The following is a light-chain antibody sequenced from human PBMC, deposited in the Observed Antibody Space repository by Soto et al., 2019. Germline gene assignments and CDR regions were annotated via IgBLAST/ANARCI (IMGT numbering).Light chain of an antibody. Sequence: EIVMTQSPATLSVSRGERATFSCRASQSVSSNLAWYQQKPGQAPRLLIYGASIRATGIPARFSGSGSGTEFTLTISTLQSEDFAIYYCQHYNNWPPWTFGQGTKV. CDR1: QSVSSN. J-gene: IGKJ1*01. CDR3: QHYNNWPPWT. V-gene: IGKV3-15*01. CDR2: GAS.